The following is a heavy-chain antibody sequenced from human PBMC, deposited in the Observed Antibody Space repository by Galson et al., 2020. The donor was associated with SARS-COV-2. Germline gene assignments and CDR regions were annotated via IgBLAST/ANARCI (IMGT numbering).Heavy chain of an antibody. J-gene: IGHJ6*02. CDR1: GGSISSNNYY. D-gene: IGHD3-9*01. V-gene: IGHV4-39*01. CDR2: VYYSGRT. Sequence: SETLSLTCTLSGGSISSNNYYWGWIRQPPGKGLEWIGSVYYSGRTYYNPSLKSRVTISVDTSNNQVSLKVSSVTAADTAVYYCARQPGNYDIVTGDLFGYYGMDVWGQGTTVTVSS. CDR3: ARQPGNYDIVTGDLFGYYGMDV.